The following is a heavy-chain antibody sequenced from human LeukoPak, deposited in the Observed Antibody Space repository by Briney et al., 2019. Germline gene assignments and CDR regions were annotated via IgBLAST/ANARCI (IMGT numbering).Heavy chain of an antibody. J-gene: IGHJ4*02. CDR3: ARVLSSASRVFDY. V-gene: IGHV4-59*01. Sequence: PSETLSLTCTVSGGSISSYYWSWIRQPPGKGLEWIGYIYYSGSTNYNPSLKSRVTISVDTSKNQFSLKLSAVTAADTAVYYCARVLSSASRVFDYWGQGTLATVSS. CDR1: GGSISSYY. D-gene: IGHD6-6*01. CDR2: IYYSGST.